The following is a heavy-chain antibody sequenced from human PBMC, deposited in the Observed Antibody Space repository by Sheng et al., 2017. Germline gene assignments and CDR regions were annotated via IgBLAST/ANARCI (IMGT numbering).Heavy chain of an antibody. CDR3: AKVGRGTTWGGMDV. CDR1: GFTFSNYG. D-gene: IGHD3-10*01. V-gene: IGHV3-30*18. J-gene: IGHJ6*02. Sequence: QVQLVESGGGVVQPGRSLRLSCAVSGFTFSNYGMLWVRQAPGKGLEWVAVTSYDGSNKYYADSVKGRFTISRDNSKNTLYLQMNSLRADDTAIYYCAKVGRGTTWGGMDVWGQGTTGHRLL. CDR2: TSYDGSNK.